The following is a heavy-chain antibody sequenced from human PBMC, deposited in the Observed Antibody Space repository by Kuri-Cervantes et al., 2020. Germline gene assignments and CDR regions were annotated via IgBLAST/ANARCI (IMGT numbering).Heavy chain of an antibody. CDR3: ATTTVTTFDY. CDR2: IYWDDDK. CDR1: GFSLSSSGMC. V-gene: IGHV2-5*08. D-gene: IGHD4-11*01. J-gene: IGHJ4*02. Sequence: SGPTLVKPTQTLTLTCTFSGFSLSSSGMCVSWIRQPPGKALEWLALIYWDDDKRYSPSLKSRLTITKDTSKNQVVLTMTNMDPVDTATYYCATTTVTTFDYWGQGTLVTVSS.